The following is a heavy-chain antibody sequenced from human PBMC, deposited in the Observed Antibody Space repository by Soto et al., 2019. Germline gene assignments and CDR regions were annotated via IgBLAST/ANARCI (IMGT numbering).Heavy chain of an antibody. D-gene: IGHD4-17*01. Sequence: SETLSLTCTVSDGSINTDGYSWTWIRQPPGKGLEWIGYIYHSRSIYYNPSLKSRVTLSIDRSNSEFSLRVSSVTAEDTAVYYCAAISDYADYDRQAFDIGGQGTMVTVS. CDR2: IYHSRSI. J-gene: IGHJ3*02. CDR1: DGSINTDGYS. V-gene: IGHV4-30-2*01. CDR3: AAISDYADYDRQAFDI.